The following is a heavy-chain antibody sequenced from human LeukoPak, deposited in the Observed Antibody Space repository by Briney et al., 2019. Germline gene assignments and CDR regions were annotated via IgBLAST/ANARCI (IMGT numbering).Heavy chain of an antibody. Sequence: PSETLSLTCTVSDDSITIYYWSWIRQPPGKGLEWIGYIDHTGITNYNPSLNSRVTISRDTSKNHFSLELSSATAADTAVYYCARAVQLERPPPLIGYYYMDVWGKGTTVTVSS. CDR1: DDSITIYY. J-gene: IGHJ6*03. CDR3: ARAVQLERPPPLIGYYYMDV. V-gene: IGHV4-59*01. D-gene: IGHD1-1*01. CDR2: IDHTGIT.